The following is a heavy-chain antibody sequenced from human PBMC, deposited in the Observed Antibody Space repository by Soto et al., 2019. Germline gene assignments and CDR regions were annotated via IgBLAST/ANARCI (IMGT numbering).Heavy chain of an antibody. V-gene: IGHV6-1*01. CDR3: ARGIAANRGAWLDP. J-gene: IGHJ5*02. D-gene: IGHD6-6*01. Sequence: PSQTLSLTCVISGDSVSSNSAAWNWIRQSPSRGLKWLGRTYYRSKWYNDYAISVRSRITINPDTSKNQFSLQLNSVTPEDTAVYYCARGIAANRGAWLDPWGQGTLVTVSS. CDR2: TYYRSKWYN. CDR1: GDSVSSNSAA.